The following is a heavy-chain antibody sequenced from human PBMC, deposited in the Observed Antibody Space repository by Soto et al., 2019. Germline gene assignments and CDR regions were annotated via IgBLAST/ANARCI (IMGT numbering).Heavy chain of an antibody. CDR2: ISSSSSYI. CDR1: GFTFSSYS. D-gene: IGHD6-19*01. J-gene: IGHJ4*02. Sequence: EVQLVESGGGLVKPGGSLRLSCAASGFTFSSYSMNWVRQAPGKGLEWVSSISSSSSYIYYADSVKGRFTISRDNAKNSLYLQMNSLRAEDTAVYYCARGPSLYSSGWYAYFVYWGQGTLVTVSS. V-gene: IGHV3-21*01. CDR3: ARGPSLYSSGWYAYFVY.